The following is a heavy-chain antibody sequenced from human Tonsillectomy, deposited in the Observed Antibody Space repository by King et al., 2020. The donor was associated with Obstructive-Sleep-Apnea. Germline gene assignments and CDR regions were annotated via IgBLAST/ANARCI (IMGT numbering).Heavy chain of an antibody. CDR2: MYYSGST. V-gene: IGHV4-30-4*01. CDR3: ARDRVDYGDYYFDY. Sequence: VQLQESGPGLVKPSQTLSLTCTVSGGSISSGDYYWSWIRQPPGKGLEWIGYMYYSGSTYYNPSLKSRVTISVDTSKNQFSLKLSSVTAADTAVYYFARDRVDYGDYYFDYWGQGTLVTVSS. D-gene: IGHD4-17*01. CDR1: GGSISSGDYY. J-gene: IGHJ4*02.